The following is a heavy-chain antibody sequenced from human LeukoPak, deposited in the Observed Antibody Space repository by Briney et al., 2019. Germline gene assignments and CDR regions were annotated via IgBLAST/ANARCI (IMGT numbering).Heavy chain of an antibody. J-gene: IGHJ4*02. CDR2: ISVTSGTT. CDR1: GFTFSSYA. V-gene: IGHV3-23*01. D-gene: IGHD3-9*01. Sequence: GGSLRLSCIGCGFTFSSYARTWIRQAPGKGLEWISRISVTSGTTYYADSVKGRFTISRDNSKNTLYLQMNSLRAEDTAVYYCAKDAPYYDILTINNAFDDWGQGSLVTVSP. CDR3: AKDAPYYDILTINNAFDD.